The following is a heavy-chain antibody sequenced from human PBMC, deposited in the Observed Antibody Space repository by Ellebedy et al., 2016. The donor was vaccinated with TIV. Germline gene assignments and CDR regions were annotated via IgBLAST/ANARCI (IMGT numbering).Heavy chain of an antibody. CDR2: ISSSSSYI. CDR1: GFTFSSYS. J-gene: IGHJ4*02. Sequence: GESLKISCAASGFTFSSYSMNWVRQAPGKGLEWVSSISSSSSYIYYADSVKGRFSISRDNAKNSLYLQMNSLRAEDTAVYYCARRRINSFFDYWGQGTLVTVSS. V-gene: IGHV3-21*04. CDR3: ARRRINSFFDY. D-gene: IGHD1-1*01.